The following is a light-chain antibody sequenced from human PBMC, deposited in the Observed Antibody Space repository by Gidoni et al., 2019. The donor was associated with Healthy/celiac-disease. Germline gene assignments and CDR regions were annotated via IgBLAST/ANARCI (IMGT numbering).Light chain of an antibody. CDR2: RNN. V-gene: IGLV1-47*01. Sequence: QSVLTQPPSASGTPGQRVTISCSGSSSNIGSNYVYWYQQLPGTAPKLLISRNNQRPSGVPDRFSGSKSGTSASLAISGLRSEDEADYYCAAWEDSLSGWVFGGGTKLTV. CDR3: AAWEDSLSGWV. CDR1: SSNIGSNY. J-gene: IGLJ3*02.